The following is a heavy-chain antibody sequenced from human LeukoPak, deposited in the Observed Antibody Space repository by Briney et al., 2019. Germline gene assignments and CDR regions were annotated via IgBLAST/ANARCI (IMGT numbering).Heavy chain of an antibody. V-gene: IGHV4-59*01. D-gene: IGHD3-10*01. CDR3: ARDYYGSDAFDI. J-gene: IGHJ3*02. CDR1: GGSISSYY. CDR2: IYYSGST. Sequence: PSETLSLTCTVSGGSISSYYWSWIRQPPGKGLEWIGYIYYSGSTNYNPSLKSRVTISVDTSKNQFSLKLSSVTAADTAVYYCARDYYGSDAFDIWGQGTMVTVSS.